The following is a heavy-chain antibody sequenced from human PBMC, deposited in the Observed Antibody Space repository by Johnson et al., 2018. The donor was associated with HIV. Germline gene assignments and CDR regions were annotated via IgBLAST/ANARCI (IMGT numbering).Heavy chain of an antibody. V-gene: IGHV3-30*04. Sequence: QVQLVESGGGVVQPGRSLRLSCAASGFSFSDYAMHWVRQAPGKGLEWVAVISYDGSSKFYPNSLKGRFSISRDNSKNTVYLQMNSLRTEDTAVYYCARGITMIALVKGDAFDIWGQGTMVTVSS. D-gene: IGHD3-22*01. CDR1: GFSFSDYA. J-gene: IGHJ3*02. CDR2: ISYDGSSK. CDR3: ARGITMIALVKGDAFDI.